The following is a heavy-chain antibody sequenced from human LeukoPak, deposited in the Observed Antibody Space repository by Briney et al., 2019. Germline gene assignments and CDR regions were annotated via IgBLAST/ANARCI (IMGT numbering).Heavy chain of an antibody. Sequence: PGGSLRLSCAASGFTFSNYAMSWVRQAPGKGLEWVSLISGSGGSTYHADSVRGRFTISRDNSKNTLYLQMNSLRAEDTAVYYCAKHAQGEYNSGWYYFDYWGQGTLVTVSS. D-gene: IGHD6-19*01. CDR1: GFTFSNYA. CDR3: AKHAQGEYNSGWYYFDY. CDR2: ISGSGGST. V-gene: IGHV3-23*01. J-gene: IGHJ4*02.